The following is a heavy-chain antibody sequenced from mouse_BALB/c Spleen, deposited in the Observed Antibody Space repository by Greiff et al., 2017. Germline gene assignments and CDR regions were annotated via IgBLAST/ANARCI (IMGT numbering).Heavy chain of an antibody. V-gene: IGHV1-69*02. Sequence: QVQLKQPGAELVKPGASVKLSCKASGYTFTSYWMHWVKQRPGQGLEWIGEIDPSDSYTNYNQKFKGKATLTVDKSSSTAYMQLSSLTSEDSAVYYCARWNGYYAMDYWGQGTSVTVSS. CDR2: IDPSDSYT. J-gene: IGHJ4*01. CDR3: ARWNGYYAMDY. CDR1: GYTFTSYW.